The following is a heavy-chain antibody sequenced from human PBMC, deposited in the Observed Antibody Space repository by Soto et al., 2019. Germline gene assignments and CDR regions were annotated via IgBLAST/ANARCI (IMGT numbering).Heavy chain of an antibody. Sequence: TSETLSLTCAVYGGSFSGYYWSWIRQPPGKGLEWIGEINHSGSTNYNPSLKSRATISIDTSENRFSLKLNSVSAADTAVYYCARGGLGSVTTSLDYWGRGTLVTVSS. D-gene: IGHD3-10*01. CDR2: INHSGST. V-gene: IGHV4-34*01. CDR3: ARGGLGSVTTSLDY. J-gene: IGHJ4*02. CDR1: GGSFSGYY.